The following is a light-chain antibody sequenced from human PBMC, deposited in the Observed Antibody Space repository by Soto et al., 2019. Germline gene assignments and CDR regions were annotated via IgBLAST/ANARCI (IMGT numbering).Light chain of an antibody. CDR3: RQYGRSLAAA. CDR1: QTVSSNF. Sequence: EIVLTQSPGTLSLSPGERATLSCRASQTVSSNFLAWYQEKPGQAPRLLIYGASSRATGIPDRFSGSGSGTDFTLTISILEPEDFAVYYCRQYGRSLAAAIGGGTKVEIK. V-gene: IGKV3-20*01. CDR2: GAS. J-gene: IGKJ4*01.